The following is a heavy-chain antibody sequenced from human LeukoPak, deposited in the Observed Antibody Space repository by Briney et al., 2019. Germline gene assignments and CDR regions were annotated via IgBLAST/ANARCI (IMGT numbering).Heavy chain of an antibody. J-gene: IGHJ6*03. V-gene: IGHV4-38-2*02. Sequence: SETLSLTCTVSGYSISSGYYWGWIRQPPGKGLEWIGSIYYSGSTYYNPSLKSRVTISVDTSKNQFSLKLSSVTAADTAVYYCARVKWREAVAGDYYYYYMDVWGKGTTVTVSS. CDR1: GYSISSGYY. CDR2: IYYSGST. D-gene: IGHD6-19*01. CDR3: ARVKWREAVAGDYYYYYMDV.